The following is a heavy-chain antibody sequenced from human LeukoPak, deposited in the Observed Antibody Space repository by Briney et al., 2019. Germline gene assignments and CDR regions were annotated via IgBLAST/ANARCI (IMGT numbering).Heavy chain of an antibody. CDR1: GYTFTDYY. CDR3: ATLVGAHDWFDP. D-gene: IGHD1-26*01. J-gene: IGHJ5*02. CDR2: VDPEDGET. Sequence: ASVKISCKVSGYTFTDYYMHWVQQAPGKGLEWMGLVDPEDGETIYAEKFQGRVTITADTSTDTAYMELSNLRSEDTAVYYCATLVGAHDWFDPWGQGTLVTVSS. V-gene: IGHV1-69-2*01.